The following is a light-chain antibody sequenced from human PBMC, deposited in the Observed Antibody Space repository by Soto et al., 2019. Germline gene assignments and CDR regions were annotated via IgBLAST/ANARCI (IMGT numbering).Light chain of an antibody. CDR1: SSNIGAGYD. CDR3: QSYDNSLSGSYV. CDR2: GNS. J-gene: IGLJ1*01. Sequence: QSVLTRPPSVSGAPGQRVTISCTGSSSNIGAGYDVHWYQQLPGTAPKLLIYGNSNRPSGVPDRFSGSKSGTSASLAITGLQAEDEADYYCQSYDNSLSGSYVFGTGTKVTVL. V-gene: IGLV1-40*01.